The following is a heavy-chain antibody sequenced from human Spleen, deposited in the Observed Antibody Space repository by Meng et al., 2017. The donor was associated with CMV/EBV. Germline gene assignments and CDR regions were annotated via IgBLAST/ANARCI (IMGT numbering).Heavy chain of an antibody. J-gene: IGHJ4*02. CDR1: GFTFSDYY. Sequence: GESLKISCAASGFTFSDYYMSWIRQTPGKGLEWVSYISSSGSTIYYADSVKGRFTISRDNAKNSLYLQMNSLRAVDTAVYYCARKWLVKEVDYWGQGTLVTVSS. V-gene: IGHV3-11*01. CDR3: ARKWLVKEVDY. CDR2: ISSSGSTI. D-gene: IGHD6-19*01.